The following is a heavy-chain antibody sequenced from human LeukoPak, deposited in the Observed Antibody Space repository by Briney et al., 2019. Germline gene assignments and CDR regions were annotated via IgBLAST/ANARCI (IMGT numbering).Heavy chain of an antibody. Sequence: SLRLSCAASGFTFSSYWMHWVRQAPGKGLVWVSHINTDGSTTSYADSVKGRFTISRDNAKNTLYLHMTSLRADDTAVYYCARGAAGGRGDYWGQGTLVTVSS. CDR1: GFTFSSYW. V-gene: IGHV3-74*01. CDR2: INTDGSTT. CDR3: ARGAAGGRGDY. D-gene: IGHD6-13*01. J-gene: IGHJ4*02.